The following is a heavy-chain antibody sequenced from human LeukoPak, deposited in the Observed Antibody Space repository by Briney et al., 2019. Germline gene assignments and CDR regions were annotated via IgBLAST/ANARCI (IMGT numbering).Heavy chain of an antibody. Sequence: ASVKVSCKVSGYTLTELSMHWVRQAPGRGLEWMGGFDPEDGETIYAQKFQGRVTMTEDTSTDTAYMELSSLRSEDTAVYYCATPLYRSYYYYGMDVWGQGTTVTVSS. CDR2: FDPEDGET. J-gene: IGHJ6*02. CDR3: ATPLYRSYYYYGMDV. V-gene: IGHV1-24*01. CDR1: GYTLTELS. D-gene: IGHD4-11*01.